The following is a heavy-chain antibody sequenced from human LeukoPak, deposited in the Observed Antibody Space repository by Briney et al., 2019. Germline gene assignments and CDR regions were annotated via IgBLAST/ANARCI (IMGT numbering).Heavy chain of an antibody. J-gene: IGHJ5*02. Sequence: SETLSLTCTVSGVSISSYYWSWIRQPPGKGLEWLGYISYSGSTNFNPSLKSRVTISVDTSKNQFSLKLSSVTAADTAVYYCAREGTAGTNLNWFDPWGQGTLVTVSS. CDR3: AREGTAGTNLNWFDP. D-gene: IGHD1-1*01. CDR2: ISYSGST. V-gene: IGHV4-59*01. CDR1: GVSISSYY.